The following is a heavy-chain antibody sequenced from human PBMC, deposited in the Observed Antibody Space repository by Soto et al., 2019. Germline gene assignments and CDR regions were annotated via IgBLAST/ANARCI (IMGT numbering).Heavy chain of an antibody. J-gene: IGHJ6*02. CDR3: VKDVSGRGSFYYYFGMDV. V-gene: IGHV3-9*01. CDR2: ISWNSGSI. Sequence: PGGSLRLSCAASGFTFDDYAMHWVRQAPGKGLEWVSGISWNSGSIRYTDSVKARFTISRDNAKNPLYLQMNSLRAEDTALYYCVKDVSGRGSFYYYFGMDVWGHGTTVTVSS. D-gene: IGHD3-16*01. CDR1: GFTFDDYA.